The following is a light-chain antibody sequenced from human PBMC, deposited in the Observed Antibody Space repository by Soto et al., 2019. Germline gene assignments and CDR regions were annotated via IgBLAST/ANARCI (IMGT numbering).Light chain of an antibody. CDR2: DDS. CDR1: KIGSLS. V-gene: IGLV3-21*02. Sequence: SYELTQPPSVSVAPGQTATITCGGNKIGSLSVRWYQQRPGQARVLVMFDDSNRPSGIPDRFSGSNSGNTATLTISRVEDGDEADFYCQVWDSGHDQVVFGGGTKLTVL. J-gene: IGLJ2*01. CDR3: QVWDSGHDQVV.